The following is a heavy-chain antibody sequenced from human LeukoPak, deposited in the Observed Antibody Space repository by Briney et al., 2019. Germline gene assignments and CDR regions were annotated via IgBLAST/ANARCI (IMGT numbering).Heavy chain of an antibody. CDR2: VFHTGQH. V-gene: IGHV4-4*07. CDR3: ARVSGYCSGGRCYGGQWFDP. D-gene: IGHD2-15*01. CDR1: GESMTPYY. Sequence: PSETLSLTCSVSGESMTPYYWTWIRQSAGKGLEWLGRVFHTGQHNYNPSLKSRLSMSLDASRNLVSLTLTSVTAAVTAIYYCARVSGYCSGGRCYGGQWFDPWGQGTLVIVSS. J-gene: IGHJ5*02.